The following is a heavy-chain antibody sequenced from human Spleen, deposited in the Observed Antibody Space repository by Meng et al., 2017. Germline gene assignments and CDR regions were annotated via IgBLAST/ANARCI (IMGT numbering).Heavy chain of an antibody. CDR2: ITPGSGNT. CDR1: GYTFTSYA. D-gene: IGHD6-19*01. J-gene: IGHJ5*02. V-gene: IGHV1-3*01. CDR3: ARDFTSGSSGDP. Sequence: QVKLVQSGAGVERPGASVKVSCKASGYTFTSYAMHWVRQAPGQSLEWMGWITPGSGNTKYSQKFQGRLTITTDTSASTAYMELSTLRSEDTAVYYCARDFTSGSSGDPWGQGTLVSVSS.